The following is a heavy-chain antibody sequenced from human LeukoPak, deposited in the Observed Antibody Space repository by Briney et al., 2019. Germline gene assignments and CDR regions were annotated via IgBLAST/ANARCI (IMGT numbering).Heavy chain of an antibody. CDR2: IYYSGST. J-gene: IGHJ4*02. Sequence: PSETLSLTCTVSGGSISSYYWSWIRQPPGKGLEWIGYIYYSGSTNYNPSLKSRVTISVDTSKSQFSLKLSSVTAADTAVYYCARVRYYYGSGSLYYFDYWGQGTLVTVSS. D-gene: IGHD3-10*01. CDR1: GGSISSYY. CDR3: ARVRYYYGSGSLYYFDY. V-gene: IGHV4-59*01.